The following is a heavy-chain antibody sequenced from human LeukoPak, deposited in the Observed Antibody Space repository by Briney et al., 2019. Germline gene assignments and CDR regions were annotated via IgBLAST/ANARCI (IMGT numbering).Heavy chain of an antibody. Sequence: PSETLSLTCTVSDFSISRGYHWGWIRQPPGKGLEWIGEINHSGSTNYNPSLKSRVTISVDTSKNQFSLKLNSVTAADTAVYYCAKSNGYGLIDIWGQGTMVTVSS. D-gene: IGHD3-10*01. J-gene: IGHJ3*02. CDR1: DFSISRGYH. CDR2: INHSGST. CDR3: AKSNGYGLIDI. V-gene: IGHV4-38-2*02.